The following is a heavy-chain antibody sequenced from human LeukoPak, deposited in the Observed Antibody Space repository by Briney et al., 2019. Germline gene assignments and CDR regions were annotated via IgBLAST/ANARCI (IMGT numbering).Heavy chain of an antibody. Sequence: PSETLSLTCAVYGGSFSGYYWSWIRQPPGKGLEWIGEINHSGSTNYNPSLKSRVTISVDTSKNQFSLKLSSVTAADTAVYYCARGTRGVRLPFWSAYRAFDIWGQGTMVTVSS. CDR3: ARGTRGVRLPFWSAYRAFDI. D-gene: IGHD3-3*01. CDR2: INHSGST. V-gene: IGHV4-34*01. J-gene: IGHJ3*02. CDR1: GGSFSGYY.